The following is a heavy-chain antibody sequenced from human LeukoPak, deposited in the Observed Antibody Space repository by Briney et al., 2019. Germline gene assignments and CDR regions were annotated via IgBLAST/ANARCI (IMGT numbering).Heavy chain of an antibody. V-gene: IGHV4-31*03. CDR3: ARDVVISRRFDP. Sequence: SETLSLTCTVSGGSISSGGYYWSWIRQHPGKGLEWIGYIYYSGSTYYNPSLKSRVTISVDTSKNQFSLKLSSVTAADTAVYYRARDVVISRRFDPWGQGTLVTVSS. CDR2: IYYSGST. CDR1: GGSISSGGYY. D-gene: IGHD2-21*01. J-gene: IGHJ5*01.